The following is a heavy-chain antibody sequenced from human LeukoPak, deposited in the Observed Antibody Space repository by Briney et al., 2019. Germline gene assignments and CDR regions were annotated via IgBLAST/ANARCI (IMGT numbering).Heavy chain of an antibody. D-gene: IGHD2-21*01. V-gene: IGHV4-39*01. CDR2: IYSSGST. CDR1: GGSISSSSYY. J-gene: IGHJ4*02. CDR3: ARHPGLYCGGAGSSSNSASFDY. Sequence: SETLSLTCTVSGGSISSSSYYWGWIRQPPGKGLEWIGSIYSSGSTYYNPSLKSRVTLSVDTSKNQFSLKLSSVTAADTAMYYCARHPGLYCGGAGSSSNSASFDYWGQGTLVTVSS.